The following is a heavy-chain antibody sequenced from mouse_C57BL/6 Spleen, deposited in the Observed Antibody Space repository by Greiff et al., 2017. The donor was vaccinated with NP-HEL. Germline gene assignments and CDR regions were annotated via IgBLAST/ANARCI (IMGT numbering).Heavy chain of an antibody. Sequence: EVQGVESGGGLVKPGGSLKLSCAASGFTFSSYTMSWVRQTPEKRLEWVATISGGGGNTYYPDSVKGRFTISRDNAKNTLYLQMSSLRSEDTALYYCARHRVYGSSHAMDYWGQGTSVTVSS. V-gene: IGHV5-9*01. D-gene: IGHD1-1*01. J-gene: IGHJ4*01. CDR1: GFTFSSYT. CDR2: ISGGGGNT. CDR3: ARHRVYGSSHAMDY.